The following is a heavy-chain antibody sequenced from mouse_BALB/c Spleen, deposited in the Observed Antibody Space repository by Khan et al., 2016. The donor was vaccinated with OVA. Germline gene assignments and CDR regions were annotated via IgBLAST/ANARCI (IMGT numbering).Heavy chain of an antibody. CDR1: GFTFSTYG. D-gene: IGHD1-1*01. J-gene: IGHJ3*01. V-gene: IGHV5-6*02. Sequence: EVMLVESWGDFVRPGGSLKLSCAASGFTFSTYGMSWVLQTPDKRLEWVATINTGGAYTYYPDSVKGRFTISRDNAKNTLYLQLSSLKSEDTAIYYCARLAYYYNSEGFAYWGQGTLVTVSA. CDR3: ARLAYYYNSEGFAY. CDR2: INTGGAYT.